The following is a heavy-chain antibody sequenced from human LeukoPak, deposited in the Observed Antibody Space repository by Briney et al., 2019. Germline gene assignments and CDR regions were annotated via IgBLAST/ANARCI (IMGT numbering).Heavy chain of an antibody. CDR2: IIPIFGTA. J-gene: IGHJ4*02. CDR1: GGTFSGYA. D-gene: IGHD2-2*01. CDR3: ARDRCSSTSCHLWDYFDY. V-gene: IGHV1-69*05. Sequence: SVKVSCKASGGTFSGYAISWVRQAPGQGLEWMGRIIPIFGTANYAQKFQGRVTITTDESTSTAYMELSSLRSEDTAVYYCARDRCSSTSCHLWDYFDYWGQGTLVTVSS.